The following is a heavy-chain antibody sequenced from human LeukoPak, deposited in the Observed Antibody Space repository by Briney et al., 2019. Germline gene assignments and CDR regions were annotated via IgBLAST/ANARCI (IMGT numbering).Heavy chain of an antibody. J-gene: IGHJ3*02. CDR2: NYRGAST. V-gene: IGHV3-66*01. Sequence: GGSLRLSCAASGFTLRSNYMSWVGQAPGRRREWISDNYRGASTYYSISVRVTFTISKDNSKIPLYLQSTSLRAEDTAVYYWPGSPWGIEAFDIWGQGTMVTVSS. D-gene: IGHD3-16*01. CDR1: GFTLRSNY. CDR3: PGSPWGIEAFDI.